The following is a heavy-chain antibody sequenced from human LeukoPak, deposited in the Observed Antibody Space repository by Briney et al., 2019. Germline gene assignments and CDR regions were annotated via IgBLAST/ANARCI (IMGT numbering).Heavy chain of an antibody. CDR1: GFTFSSYW. V-gene: IGHV3-7*01. Sequence: GGSLRLSCAASGFTFSSYWMHWVRQAPGKGLEWVANIKQDGSEIYYVDSVKGRFTISRDNAKNSPHLQMNSLRAEDTAVYYCAKGSSRPPNAFDIWGQGTLVTVSS. D-gene: IGHD6-6*01. CDR3: AKGSSRPPNAFDI. J-gene: IGHJ3*02. CDR2: IKQDGSEI.